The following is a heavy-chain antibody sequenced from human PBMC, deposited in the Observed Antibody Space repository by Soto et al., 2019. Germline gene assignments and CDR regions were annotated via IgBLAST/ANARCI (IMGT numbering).Heavy chain of an antibody. J-gene: IGHJ4*02. Sequence: QVQLVESGGGVVQPGRPLRLSCAASGFTYSSHSMHWVRQAPGKGLEWVAVISYDGGSKDYADSVKGRFTISRDNSKDTLYVQMNSPKPEDTAVYYCARDGMGVLDYWCQGTLVTVSS. D-gene: IGHD1-1*01. CDR3: ARDGMGVLDY. V-gene: IGHV3-30*04. CDR2: ISYDGGSK. CDR1: GFTYSSHS.